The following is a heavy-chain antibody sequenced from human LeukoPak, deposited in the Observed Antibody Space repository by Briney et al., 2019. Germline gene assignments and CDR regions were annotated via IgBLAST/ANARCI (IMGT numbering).Heavy chain of an antibody. V-gene: IGHV3-20*04. J-gene: IGHJ4*02. D-gene: IGHD1-26*01. CDR3: ASGGIYYGAAFDF. CDR1: GFTFSNAW. CDR2: INWNGGST. Sequence: GGSLRLSCAASGFTFSNAWMSWVRQAPGKGLEWVSGINWNGGSTGYADSVKGRFTISRDNAKNSLYLQMNSLRAEDTALYYCASGGIYYGAAFDFWGQGSLVTVSA.